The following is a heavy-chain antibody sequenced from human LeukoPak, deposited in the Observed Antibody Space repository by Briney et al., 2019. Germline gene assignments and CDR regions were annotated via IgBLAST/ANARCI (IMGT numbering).Heavy chain of an antibody. V-gene: IGHV3-33*01. CDR1: GFTFSSYG. CDR3: ARVDYYGSGPYYYYGMDV. D-gene: IGHD3-10*01. J-gene: IGHJ6*04. CDR2: IWYDGSNK. Sequence: GGSLRLSCAASGFTFSSYGMHGVRQAPGKGLEGVAVIWYDGSNKYYADSVKGRFTISRDNSKNTLYLQMNSLRAEDTAVYYCARVDYYGSGPYYYYGMDVWGKGTTVTVSS.